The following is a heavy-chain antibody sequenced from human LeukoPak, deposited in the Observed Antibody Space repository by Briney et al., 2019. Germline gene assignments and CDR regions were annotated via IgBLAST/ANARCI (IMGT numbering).Heavy chain of an antibody. CDR2: INPNSGGT. J-gene: IGHJ4*02. CDR3: ARVRHTEPVVRDSSGYWFDY. V-gene: IGHV1-2*04. D-gene: IGHD3-22*01. Sequence: ASVKVSCKASGYTFTGYYMHWVRQAPGQGLEWMGWINPNSGGTNYAQKFQGWVTMTRDTSISTAYMELSRLRSDDTAVYYCARVRHTEPVVRDSSGYWFDYWGQGTLVTVSS. CDR1: GYTFTGYY.